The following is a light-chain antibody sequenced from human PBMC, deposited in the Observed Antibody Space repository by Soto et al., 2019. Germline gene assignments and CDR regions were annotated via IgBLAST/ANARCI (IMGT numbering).Light chain of an antibody. CDR3: AAWDVSLSGVV. V-gene: IGLV1-47*01. Sequence: QSVLTQPPSASGTPGQRVTISCSGSSSNIGSNYVYWYQQLPGTAPKLLIYRNNQRPSAVPDRFSGSKSGTSASLAISGLRSEDEADYYCAAWDVSLSGVVFGGGTKVTVL. CDR2: RNN. J-gene: IGLJ2*01. CDR1: SSNIGSNY.